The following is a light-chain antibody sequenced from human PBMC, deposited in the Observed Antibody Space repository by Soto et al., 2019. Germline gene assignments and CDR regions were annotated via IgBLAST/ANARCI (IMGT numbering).Light chain of an antibody. CDR1: QSVSSNY. CDR2: GAS. J-gene: IGKJ1*01. Sequence: EIVLPQSPGTLSLSPGDRATLSCRASQSVSSNYLAWYQQNPGQAPRLLIYGASMRATGIPDRFSASGSGTDFTLTSRRLEPEDFAMYFCQHYGSSPRTFGQGTNVEIK. V-gene: IGKV3-20*01. CDR3: QHYGSSPRT.